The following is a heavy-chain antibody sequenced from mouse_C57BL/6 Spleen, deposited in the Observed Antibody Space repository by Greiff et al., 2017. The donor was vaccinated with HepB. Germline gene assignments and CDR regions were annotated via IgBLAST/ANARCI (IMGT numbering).Heavy chain of an antibody. CDR2: IYPGSGST. CDR3: ARNLDYYGSSWFAY. J-gene: IGHJ3*01. CDR1: GYTFTSYW. Sequence: QVQLQQPGAELVKPGASVKMSCKASGYTFTSYWITWVKQRPGQGLEWIGDIYPGSGSTNYNEKFKSKATLTVDTSSSTAYMQLSSLTSEDSAVYYCARNLDYYGSSWFAYWGQGTLVTVSA. V-gene: IGHV1-55*01. D-gene: IGHD1-1*01.